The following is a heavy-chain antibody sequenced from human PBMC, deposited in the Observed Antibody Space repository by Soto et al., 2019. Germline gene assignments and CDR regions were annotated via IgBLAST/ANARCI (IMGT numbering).Heavy chain of an antibody. J-gene: IGHJ4*02. CDR1: GFTFSDAW. CDR2: IKSKSKGGTI. V-gene: IGHV3-15*01. D-gene: IGHD1-20*01. Sequence: EVPLVESGGGLVKPGEYLRLSCAASGFTFSDAWMSWVRQAPGKGLEWVGLIKSKSKGGTIDYAAPVKGRFTISRDDAKHKQYLQMNSLKTEDTAVYYCTTDRGITGIPAVGYWGQGSLVTVSS. CDR3: TTDRGITGIPAVGY.